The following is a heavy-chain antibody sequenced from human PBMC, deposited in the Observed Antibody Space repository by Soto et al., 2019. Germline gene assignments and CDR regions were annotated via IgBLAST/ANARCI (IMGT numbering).Heavy chain of an antibody. CDR1: GGSISDGAYY. CDR2: IYDSGNT. CDR3: ASGLSGDKLDQ. J-gene: IGHJ4*02. D-gene: IGHD2-21*01. V-gene: IGHV4-30-4*01. Sequence: QVQLQESGPGLVKPSQTLSLTCTVSGGSISDGAYYWSWIRQPPGKGLEWIGHIYDSGNTYNNPSLKSRLTISVDTSKNHFSLNLNPVTAADTAVYYCASGLSGDKLDQWGQGTLVTVSS.